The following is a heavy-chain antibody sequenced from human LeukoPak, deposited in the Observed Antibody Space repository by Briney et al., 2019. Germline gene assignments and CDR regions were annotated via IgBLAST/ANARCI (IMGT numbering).Heavy chain of an antibody. D-gene: IGHD2-21*02. CDR3: ARDLCGGDCYSYAFDI. CDR1: GFTFSNYG. CDR2: IRYDGSNK. J-gene: IGHJ3*02. V-gene: IGHV3-30*02. Sequence: PGGSLRLSCAASGFTFSNYGMHWVRQAPGKGLEWVAFIRYDGSNKYYADSVKGRFTISRDNSKNSLYLQMNSLRAEDTAVYYCARDLCGGDCYSYAFDIWGQGTMVTVSS.